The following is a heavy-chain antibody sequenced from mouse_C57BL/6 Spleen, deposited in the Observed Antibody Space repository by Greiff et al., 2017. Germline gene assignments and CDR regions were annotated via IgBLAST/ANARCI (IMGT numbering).Heavy chain of an antibody. V-gene: IGHV1-50*01. Sequence: QVQLQQPGAELVKPGASVKLSCKASGYTFTSYWMQWVKQRPGQGLEWIGEIDPSDSYTNYNQKFKGKATLTVDTSSSTAYMQLSSLTSEDSAVYYCAYGNRYFDVWGTGTTVTVSS. J-gene: IGHJ1*03. CDR3: AYGNRYFDV. CDR2: IDPSDSYT. D-gene: IGHD2-1*01. CDR1: GYTFTSYW.